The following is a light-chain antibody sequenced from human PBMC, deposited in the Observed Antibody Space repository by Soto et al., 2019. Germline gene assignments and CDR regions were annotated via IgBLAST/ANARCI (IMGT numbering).Light chain of an antibody. CDR3: QQRASWPLT. CDR1: QSVGNY. J-gene: IGKJ4*01. Sequence: EIVLTQSPATLSLSPGERATLSCRASQSVGNYLIWYQQKPGLAPRLLIYDTSNRATGIPARFSGSGSGTDFTLTISSLEPEDFAVYYCQQRASWPLTFGGGTKVEIK. CDR2: DTS. V-gene: IGKV3-11*01.